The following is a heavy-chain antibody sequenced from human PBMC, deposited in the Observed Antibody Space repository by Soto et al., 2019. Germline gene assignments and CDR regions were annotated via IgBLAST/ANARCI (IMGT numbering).Heavy chain of an antibody. CDR3: ARDRGYSYGYWGWFDP. D-gene: IGHD5-18*01. Sequence: QVQLVQSGAEEKKPGASVKVSCKASGYTFTSYAMHWVRQAPGQRLERMGWINADNRNTKYSQKFQGRVTITRDTSANTAYMEVSSPRSVDKAVYSCARDRGYSYGYWGWFDPWGQGTQVT. V-gene: IGHV1-3*05. CDR1: GYTFTSYA. CDR2: INADNRNT. J-gene: IGHJ5*02.